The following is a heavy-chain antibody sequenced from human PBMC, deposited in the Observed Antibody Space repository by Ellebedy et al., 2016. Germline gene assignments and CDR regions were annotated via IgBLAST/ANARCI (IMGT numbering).Heavy chain of an antibody. J-gene: IGHJ3*01. CDR1: GFNFGAYA. V-gene: IGHV3-49*03. CDR3: TRDNWPEMVGDAFDV. D-gene: IGHD1-20*01. CDR2: IRRKDYGGTT. Sequence: GGSLRLXXTASGFNFGAYAMSWFRQPPGKGLEWVGFIRRKDYGGTTECAASVTGRFTISRDDSKSIAYLQMNSLKIEDTGVYYCTRDNWPEMVGDAFDVWGQGTTVTVSS.